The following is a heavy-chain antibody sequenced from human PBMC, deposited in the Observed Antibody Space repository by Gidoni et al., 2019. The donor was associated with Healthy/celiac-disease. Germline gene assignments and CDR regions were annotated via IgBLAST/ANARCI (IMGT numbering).Heavy chain of an antibody. CDR2: IIPIFGTA. V-gene: IGHV1-69*01. CDR3: ARDATNPSGWYTPRTYYFDY. J-gene: IGHJ4*02. D-gene: IGHD6-19*01. CDR1: EGTFSGSA. Sequence: QGHLFHSGAGWKSPGSSVRVSSKAPEGTFSGSAISWVRQAPGQGLEWMGGIIPIFGTANYAQKFQGRVTITADESTSTAYMELSSLRSEDTAVYYCARDATNPSGWYTPRTYYFDYWGQGTLVTVSS.